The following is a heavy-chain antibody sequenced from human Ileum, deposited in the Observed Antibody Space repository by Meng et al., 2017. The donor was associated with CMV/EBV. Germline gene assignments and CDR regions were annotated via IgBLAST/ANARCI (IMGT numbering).Heavy chain of an antibody. CDR3: ARDGSGWSAF. J-gene: IGHJ4*02. V-gene: IGHV3-7*01. CDR1: GFTFTSSW. D-gene: IGHD6-19*01. Sequence: GESLKISCAASGFTFTSSWMSWLRQVPGKGLEWVANIKPDANEKYYVDSVEGRFTISRDNAKNSLFLQMDSLRAEDTAVYYCARDGSGWSAFWGQGTRVTVSS. CDR2: IKPDANEK.